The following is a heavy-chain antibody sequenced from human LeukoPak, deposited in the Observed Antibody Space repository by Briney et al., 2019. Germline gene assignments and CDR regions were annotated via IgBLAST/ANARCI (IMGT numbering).Heavy chain of an antibody. Sequence: GGSLRLSCAASGFTVSSNYMHWVRQAPGKGLEWVAVISYDGSNKYYADSVKGRFTISRDNSKNTLYLQMNSLRAEDTAVYYCAKEGFGSGYYRYYYYYYMDVWGKGTTVTVSS. CDR3: AKEGFGSGYYRYYYYYYMDV. J-gene: IGHJ6*03. CDR1: GFTVSSNY. D-gene: IGHD3-22*01. V-gene: IGHV3-30*18. CDR2: ISYDGSNK.